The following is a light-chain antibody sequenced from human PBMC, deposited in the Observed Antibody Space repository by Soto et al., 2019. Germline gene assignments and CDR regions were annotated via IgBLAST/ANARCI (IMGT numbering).Light chain of an antibody. CDR2: SFN. Sequence: QSVLTQPPSVSGAPGQTVTISCTGSRSNIGAGYDIHWYQFLPGTAPKHLLYSFNKRPSGIPDRFSGSKSGTSASLAITGLLPEDEADYYCQSYDDSLSGSGVFGTGTKLTVL. CDR1: RSNIGAGYD. CDR3: QSYDDSLSGSGV. V-gene: IGLV1-40*01. J-gene: IGLJ1*01.